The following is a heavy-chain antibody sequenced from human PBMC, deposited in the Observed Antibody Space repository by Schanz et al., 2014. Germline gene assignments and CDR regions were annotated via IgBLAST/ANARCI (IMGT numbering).Heavy chain of an antibody. D-gene: IGHD3-22*01. CDR1: GYTFISYG. CDR2: ISAYNGHT. J-gene: IGHJ4*02. V-gene: IGHV1-18*01. Sequence: QVQLIQSGAEVKKPGASVKVSCKASGYTFISYGIKWVRQAPGQGLEWMGWISAYNGHTDYAQKLQGRVTLTTDTSTSTAYMELRNLRSDDTAVYYCARSNYYDNSDYYNSFDYWGQGTLVTVSS. CDR3: ARSNYYDNSDYYNSFDY.